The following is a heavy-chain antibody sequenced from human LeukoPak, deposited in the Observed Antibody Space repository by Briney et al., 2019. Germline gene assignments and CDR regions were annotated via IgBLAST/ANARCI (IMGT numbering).Heavy chain of an antibody. CDR3: ARGIAVMADY. Sequence: SETLSLTCTVSGGSISSYYWSWIRQPPGKGLEWIGYIYYSGSTNYNPSLKSRVTISVDTSKNQFTLKLSSVTAADTAVYYCARGIAVMADYWGQGTLVTVSS. D-gene: IGHD6-19*01. V-gene: IGHV4-59*01. CDR2: IYYSGST. CDR1: GGSISSYY. J-gene: IGHJ4*02.